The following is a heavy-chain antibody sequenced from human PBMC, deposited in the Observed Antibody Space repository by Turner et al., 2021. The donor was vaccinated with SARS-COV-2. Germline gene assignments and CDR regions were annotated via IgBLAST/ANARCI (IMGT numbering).Heavy chain of an antibody. CDR3: AKDPGVSSGPVLEYFQH. CDR2: ISGSGGST. CDR1: RFTFSSYA. J-gene: IGHJ1*01. Sequence: EVQLLKSGGGLVQPGGSLRLSCAASRFTFSSYAMSWVRQAPGKGLEWVSAISGSGGSTFYADSVKGRFTISRDNSKNTLYLQMNSLRAEDTAVYYCAKDPGVSSGPVLEYFQHWGQGTLVTVSS. V-gene: IGHV3-23*01. D-gene: IGHD6-19*01.